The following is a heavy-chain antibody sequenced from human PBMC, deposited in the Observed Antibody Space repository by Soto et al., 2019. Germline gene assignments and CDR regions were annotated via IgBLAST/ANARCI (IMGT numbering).Heavy chain of an antibody. CDR1: GFTFSXYS. CDR2: ISSSSSTI. V-gene: IGHV3-48*01. J-gene: IGHJ6*03. CDR3: ARGDDYYYYYMDV. Sequence: GSLRLSCAASGFTFSXYSMNWVRLAPGKGLEWVSYISSSSSTIYYADSVKGRFTISRDNAKNSLYLQMNSLRAEDTAVYYCARGDDYYYYYMDVWGKGTTVTVSS.